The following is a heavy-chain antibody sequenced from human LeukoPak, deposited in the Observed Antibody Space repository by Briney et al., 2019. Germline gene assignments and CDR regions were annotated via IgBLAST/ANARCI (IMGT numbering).Heavy chain of an antibody. CDR1: GGTFSSYA. Sequence: SSVKVSCKASGGTFSSYAISWVRQAPGQGLEWMGGIIPIFGTANYAQKFQGRVTITTDESTRTAYLELSSLGSEDTAWDSLSRELGIAVAGTGNWFDPWGQGTLVSVSS. V-gene: IGHV1-69*05. CDR2: IIPIFGTA. J-gene: IGHJ5*02. D-gene: IGHD6-19*01. CDR3: SRELGIAVAGTGNWFDP.